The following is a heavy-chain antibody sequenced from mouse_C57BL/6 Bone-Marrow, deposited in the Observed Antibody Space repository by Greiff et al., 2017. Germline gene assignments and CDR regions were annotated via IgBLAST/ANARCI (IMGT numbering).Heavy chain of an antibody. CDR3: ARNWNWDGDY. CDR2: IWWDDDK. J-gene: IGHJ2*01. V-gene: IGHV8-8*01. CDR1: GFSLSTFGMG. Sequence: QVQLKESGPGILQPSQTLSLTCSFSGFSLSTFGMGVGWIRQPSGKGLEWLAHIWWDDDKYYNPALKSRITISKDTSKNQLFLKIANVDTADTATYYCARNWNWDGDYWGQGTTLTVSS. D-gene: IGHD4-1*01.